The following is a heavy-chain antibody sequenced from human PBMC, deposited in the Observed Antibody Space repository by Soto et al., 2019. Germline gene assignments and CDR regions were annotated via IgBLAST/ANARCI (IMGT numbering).Heavy chain of an antibody. CDR2: LTPIPDLT. CDR1: GGTFSSYS. CDR3: ARDLAHSHGSGSY. V-gene: IGHV1-69*08. D-gene: IGHD3-10*01. J-gene: IGHJ4*02. Sequence: QVQLVQSGAEVKKPASSVMVACRASGGTFSSYSVSWVRQAPGQGLEWMGRLTPIPDLTIYAQKFEGRVTITADKSTDTAYMELSSLTSEDTAVYYCARDLAHSHGSGSYWGQGTPVTVSS.